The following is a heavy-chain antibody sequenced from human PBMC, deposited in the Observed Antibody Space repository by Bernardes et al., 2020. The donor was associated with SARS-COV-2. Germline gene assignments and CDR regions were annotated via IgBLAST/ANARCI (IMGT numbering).Heavy chain of an antibody. CDR2: ISAGGDT. CDR1: GFTVSTNY. D-gene: IGHD2-2*01. CDR3: ARDTRGRGLGRYYFDY. Sequence: SLRLSCAASGFTVSTNYMNWVRQAPGKGLEWVSVISAGGDTYYADSVKGRFTISRDKSENTVYLQMNSLRGEDTAVYYCARDTRGRGLGRYYFDYWGQGTLVTVSS. J-gene: IGHJ4*02. V-gene: IGHV3-53*01.